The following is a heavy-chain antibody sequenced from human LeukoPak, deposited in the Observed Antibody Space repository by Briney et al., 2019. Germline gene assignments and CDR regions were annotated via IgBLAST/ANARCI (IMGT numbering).Heavy chain of an antibody. CDR3: ARGSSWFGELLPAYYFDY. D-gene: IGHD3-10*01. Sequence: PGGSLRLSCAASGVTVSSNYMSWVRQAPGKGLEWVSVIYSGGSTYYADSVKGRFTISRHNSKNTLYLQMNSLRAEDTAVYYCARGSSWFGELLPAYYFDYWGQGALVTVSS. J-gene: IGHJ4*02. V-gene: IGHV3-53*04. CDR2: IYSGGST. CDR1: GVTVSSNY.